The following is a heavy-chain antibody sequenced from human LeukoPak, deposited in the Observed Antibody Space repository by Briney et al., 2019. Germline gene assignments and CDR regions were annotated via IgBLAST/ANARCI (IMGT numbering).Heavy chain of an antibody. J-gene: IGHJ4*02. D-gene: IGHD3-9*01. CDR2: IGGSGSTI. V-gene: IGHV3-48*04. CDR3: VRERYFGSGAPKYDS. CDR1: GFTFSTYS. Sequence: GGSLRLSCAASGFTFSTYSMDWVRQAPGKGLEWISYIGGSGSTIYYADSVKGRFTISRDNAKNSLFLQMNSLGAEDTAVYYCVRERYFGSGAPKYDSWGQGTLVTVSS.